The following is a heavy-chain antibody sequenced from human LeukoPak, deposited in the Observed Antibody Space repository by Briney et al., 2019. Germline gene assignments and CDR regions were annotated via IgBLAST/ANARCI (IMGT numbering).Heavy chain of an antibody. CDR2: ISSSSSTI. V-gene: IGHV3-48*02. J-gene: IGHJ3*02. Sequence: PGGSLRLSCAASGFTFSSYSMNWVRQAPGKGLEWVSYISSSSSTIYYADSVKGRFTISRDNAKNSLYLQMNSLRDEDTAVYYCARDLYYYDSSGTVPIWGQGTMVTVSS. CDR3: ARDLYYYDSSGTVPI. D-gene: IGHD3-22*01. CDR1: GFTFSSYS.